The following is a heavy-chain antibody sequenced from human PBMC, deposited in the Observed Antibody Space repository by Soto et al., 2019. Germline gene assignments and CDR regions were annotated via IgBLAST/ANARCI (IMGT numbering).Heavy chain of an antibody. D-gene: IGHD3-3*01. CDR3: ARGPYYDFWSGYSNWFDP. J-gene: IGHJ5*02. V-gene: IGHV1-8*01. CDR2: MNPNSGNT. CDR1: GYTFTSYD. Sequence: GASVKVSCKASGYTFTSYDINWVRQATGQGLEWVGWMNPNSGNTGYAQKFQGRVTMTRNTSISTAYMELSSLRSEDTAVYYCARGPYYDFWSGYSNWFDPWGQGTLVTVSS.